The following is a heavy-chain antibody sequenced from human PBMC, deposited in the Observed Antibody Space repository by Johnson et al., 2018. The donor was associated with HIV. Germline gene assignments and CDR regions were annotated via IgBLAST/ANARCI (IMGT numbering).Heavy chain of an antibody. Sequence: VQLVESGGGVVQPGRSLRLSCAASRFTFSSYGMHWVRQAPGKGLEWVAVISYDGSNKYYADSVKGRFTISRDNAKNSLYLQMNSLRAEYTALYYCAKESPPPVAIDICGQGKMVPVSS. CDR3: AKESPPPVAIDI. CDR2: ISYDGSNK. CDR1: RFTFSSYG. J-gene: IGHJ3*02. V-gene: IGHV3-30*18.